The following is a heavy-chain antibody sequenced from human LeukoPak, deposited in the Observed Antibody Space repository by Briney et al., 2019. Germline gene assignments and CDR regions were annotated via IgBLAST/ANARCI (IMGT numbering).Heavy chain of an antibody. Sequence: SVKVFCKASGGTFSSYAISWVRQAPGQGLEWMGRIIPIFGIANYAQKFQGRVTITADKSTSTAYMELSSLRSEDTAVYYCARDGACGTNGVCYGSTWGQGTLVTVSS. D-gene: IGHD2-8*01. CDR2: IIPIFGIA. V-gene: IGHV1-69*04. CDR3: ARDGACGTNGVCYGST. J-gene: IGHJ4*02. CDR1: GGTFSSYA.